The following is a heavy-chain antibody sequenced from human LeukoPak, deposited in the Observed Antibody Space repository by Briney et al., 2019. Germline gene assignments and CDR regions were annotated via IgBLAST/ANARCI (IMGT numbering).Heavy chain of an antibody. J-gene: IGHJ4*02. CDR1: GFTFSSYW. CDR2: IKQDGSEK. Sequence: PGGSLRLSCAASGFTFSSYWISWVRQAPGKGLEWVANIKQDGSEKYYVDSVKGRFTISRDNAKNSLYLQMNSLRAEDTAVYYCARDAGVEQWLSPLDYWGQGTLVTVSS. V-gene: IGHV3-7*03. D-gene: IGHD6-19*01. CDR3: ARDAGVEQWLSPLDY.